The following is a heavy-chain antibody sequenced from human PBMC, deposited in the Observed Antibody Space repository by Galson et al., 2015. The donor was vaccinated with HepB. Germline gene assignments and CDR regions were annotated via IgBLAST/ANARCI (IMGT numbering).Heavy chain of an antibody. CDR2: INHIGGT. V-gene: IGHV4-34*01. Sequence: ATLSLTCAVSGGSFSGLYWTWIRQSPDKGLEWIGEINHIGGTNYNPSLKSRSTLSVDTSRKQFSLKLRSLNAADTAVYYCARRGGSRLTATFDLWGQGVVVTVSS. D-gene: IGHD2-15*01. CDR3: ARRGGSRLTATFDL. J-gene: IGHJ4*02. CDR1: GGSFSGLY.